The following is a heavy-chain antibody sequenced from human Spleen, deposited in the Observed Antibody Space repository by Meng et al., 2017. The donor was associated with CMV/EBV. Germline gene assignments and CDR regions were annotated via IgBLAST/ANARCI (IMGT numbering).Heavy chain of an antibody. V-gene: IGHV1-18*01. D-gene: IGHD2-2*01. CDR2: ISAYNGNT. Sequence: ASVKVSCKASGYTFTSYGISWVRQAPGQGLEWMGWISAYNGNTNYAQKLQGRVTMTTDTSTSTAYMELRSLRSDDTAVYYCASGSIVVVPAAFDYWGQGTLVTVSS. J-gene: IGHJ4*02. CDR3: ASGSIVVVPAAFDY. CDR1: GYTFTSYG.